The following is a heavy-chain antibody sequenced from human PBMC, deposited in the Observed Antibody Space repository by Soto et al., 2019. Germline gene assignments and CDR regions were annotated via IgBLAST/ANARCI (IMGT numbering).Heavy chain of an antibody. CDR1: GGSVSSGSYY. Sequence: PSETLSLTCTVSGGSVSSGSYYWSWIRQPPGKGLEWTGYIYYSGSTNYNPSLKSRVTISVDTSKNQFSLKLSSVTAADTAVYYCAGASTDYDSSGYYNYWGQGTLVTVSS. V-gene: IGHV4-61*01. J-gene: IGHJ4*02. CDR2: IYYSGST. CDR3: AGASTDYDSSGYYNY. D-gene: IGHD3-22*01.